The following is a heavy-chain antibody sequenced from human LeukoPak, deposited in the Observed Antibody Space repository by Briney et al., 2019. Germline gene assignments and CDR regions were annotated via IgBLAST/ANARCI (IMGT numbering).Heavy chain of an antibody. V-gene: IGHV4-61*02. J-gene: IGHJ4*02. Sequence: PSQTLSLTCTVSGDSISSSSYSWSWIRQPAGKGPEWIGRIYITGNINYNPSLKSRVTISVDMSKNQFSLKLSSVTTADTAVYYCARMRYLTSYNWNDEDYWGQGTLVTVSS. CDR1: GDSISSSSYS. CDR3: ARMRYLTSYNWNDEDY. CDR2: IYITGNI. D-gene: IGHD1-1*01.